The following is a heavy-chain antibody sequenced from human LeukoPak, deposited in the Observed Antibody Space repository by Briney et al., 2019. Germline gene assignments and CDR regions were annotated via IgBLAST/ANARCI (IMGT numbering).Heavy chain of an antibody. CDR1: GGSFSGYY. J-gene: IGHJ2*01. V-gene: IGHV4-34*01. CDR3: ARLYRSAYDSRGYPPVRGYFDL. D-gene: IGHD3-22*01. CDR2: INHSGST. Sequence: SETLSLTCAVYGGSFSGYYWSWIRQPPGKGLEWIGEINHSGSTNYNPSLKSRVTISVDTSKNQFSLKLSSVTAADTAVYYCARLYRSAYDSRGYPPVRGYFDLRGRGTLVTVSS.